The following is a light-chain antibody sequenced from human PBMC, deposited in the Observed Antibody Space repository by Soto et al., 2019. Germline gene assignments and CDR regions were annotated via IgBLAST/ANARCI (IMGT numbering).Light chain of an antibody. CDR3: QHYNAFPWP. J-gene: IGKJ1*01. Sequence: DIQMTQSPSTLSASVGDRVTITCRASQSMRNWLAWYQDKPGKAPKLLIYGASSLESGVPSRFSGSGSGTEFTLTIGGLQPDDFATYYCQHYNAFPWPFGQGTKVEIK. CDR2: GAS. CDR1: QSMRNW. V-gene: IGKV1-5*01.